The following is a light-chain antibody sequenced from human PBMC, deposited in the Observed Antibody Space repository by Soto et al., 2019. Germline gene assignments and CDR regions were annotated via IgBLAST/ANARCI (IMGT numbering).Light chain of an antibody. CDR2: AAS. Sequence: EILLVRFPRTPFFSPWERATPSSRGRQSVSSYYLAWYQQKPGQAPRLLIYAASSRATGIPARFSGSGSGTDFTLTISSLEPEDLAVYYCQQRSNWPRRTFGQGTKVDIK. CDR1: QSVSSY. V-gene: IGKV3-11*01. CDR3: QQRSNWPRRT. J-gene: IGKJ1*01.